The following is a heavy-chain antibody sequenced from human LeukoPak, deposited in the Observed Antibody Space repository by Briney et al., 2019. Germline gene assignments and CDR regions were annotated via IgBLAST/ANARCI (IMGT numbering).Heavy chain of an antibody. J-gene: IGHJ6*03. CDR1: GGTFSSYT. Sequence: GSSVKVSCKASGGTFSSYTISWVRQAPGQGLEWMGGIIPIFGTANYAQKFQGRVTITADESTSTAYMELSSLRSGDTAVYYCARLVNGVSRAYYYYYMDVWGKGTTVTVSS. CDR2: IIPIFGTA. CDR3: ARLVNGVSRAYYYYYMDV. D-gene: IGHD3-10*01. V-gene: IGHV1-69*01.